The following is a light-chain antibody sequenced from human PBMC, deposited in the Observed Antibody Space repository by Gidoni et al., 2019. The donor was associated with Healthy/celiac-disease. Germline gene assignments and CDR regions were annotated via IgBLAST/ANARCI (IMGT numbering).Light chain of an antibody. CDR1: QSVSSY. V-gene: IGKV3-11*01. J-gene: IGKJ1*01. Sequence: DSVLTQSPATLSLSPGESATLSYRAIQSVSSYLACYQQKPGQAPRLLIYDAVNRATGIPARFSGSGSGTDFTLTISSLVPEDFAVYYCQQRSNWPRMFGQGTKVEIK. CDR2: DAV. CDR3: QQRSNWPRM.